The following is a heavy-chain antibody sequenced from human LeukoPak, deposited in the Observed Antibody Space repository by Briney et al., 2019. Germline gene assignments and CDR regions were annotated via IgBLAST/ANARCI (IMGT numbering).Heavy chain of an antibody. V-gene: IGHV1-8*03. Sequence: ASVKVSCKASGYTFTSYDINWVRQATGQGLEWMGWMNPNSGNTGYAQKFQGRVTITRNTSISTAYMELSSLRSEDTAVYYCARGPKVRNYYYYMDVWGKGTTVTASS. J-gene: IGHJ6*03. CDR2: MNPNSGNT. D-gene: IGHD3-10*01. CDR1: GYTFTSYD. CDR3: ARGPKVRNYYYYMDV.